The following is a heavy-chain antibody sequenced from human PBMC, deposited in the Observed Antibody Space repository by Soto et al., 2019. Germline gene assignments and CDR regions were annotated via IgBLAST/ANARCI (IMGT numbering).Heavy chain of an antibody. CDR2: VSIGGST. Sequence: PGGSLRLSCAASGFTFSSYAMGWVRQAPGKGLEWVAGVSIGGSTHYADSVRGRFTIFRDNSKNTLSLQMNSLTAADTAVYFCAKGRGAGGHFDYWGQGALVTVSS. D-gene: IGHD2-15*01. J-gene: IGHJ4*02. CDR1: GFTFSSYA. CDR3: AKGRGAGGHFDY. V-gene: IGHV3-23*01.